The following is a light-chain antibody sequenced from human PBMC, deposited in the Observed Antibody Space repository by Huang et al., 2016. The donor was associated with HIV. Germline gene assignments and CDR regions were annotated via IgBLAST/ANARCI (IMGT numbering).Light chain of an antibody. V-gene: IGKV1-9*01. J-gene: IGKJ3*01. CDR1: QAINNN. Sequence: IQLTQFPSSLSASVGDRVSITCRASQAINNNLAWYQQKPGKAPKLLIYATSTLQNGVPSRFSGRGSGTVFILTINNLQPEDFATYYCQQFSDFFFGPGTRVDVK. CDR2: ATS. CDR3: QQFSDFF.